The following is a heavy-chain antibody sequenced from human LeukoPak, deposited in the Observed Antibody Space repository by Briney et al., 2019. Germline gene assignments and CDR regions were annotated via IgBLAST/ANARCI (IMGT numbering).Heavy chain of an antibody. CDR1: GYTFTAYY. J-gene: IGHJ4*02. D-gene: IGHD2-21*02. CDR3: ARNSAYCGGDCRYLFDY. CDR2: TNPNSGGT. Sequence: ASVKVSCKASGYTFTAYYIHWVRQAPGQGLEWMGWTNPNSGGTNYAQKFQGRVTMTRDTSISTAYMELSRLRSDDTAVYYCARNSAYCGGDCRYLFDYWGQGTLVTVSS. V-gene: IGHV1-2*02.